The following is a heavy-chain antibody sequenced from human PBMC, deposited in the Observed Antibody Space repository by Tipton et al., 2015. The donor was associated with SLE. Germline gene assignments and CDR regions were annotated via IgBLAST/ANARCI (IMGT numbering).Heavy chain of an antibody. CDR2: IYASGSA. Sequence: TLSLTCTVSGGSISSDSYHWSWIRQPAGKGLEWIGHIYASGSANYNPFLKSRVTISLDTSKNQVSLKVNSVTAADTAVYYCARSLGTGYFDKWGPGMLVTVSS. CDR3: ARSLGTGYFDK. V-gene: IGHV4-61*09. J-gene: IGHJ4*02. D-gene: IGHD7-27*01. CDR1: GGSISSDSYH.